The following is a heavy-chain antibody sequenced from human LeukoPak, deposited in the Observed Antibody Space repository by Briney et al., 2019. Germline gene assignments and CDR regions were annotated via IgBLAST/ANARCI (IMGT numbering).Heavy chain of an antibody. J-gene: IGHJ6*02. Sequence: HPGGSLRLSCSASGFTFNTYGMHWVRQAPGKGLEWVAFIRYDGSDKYYADSVKGRFTISRDNPKNSLYLQMNSLRAEDTAVYYCARDPRATTVERYYYYGMDVWGQGTTVTVSS. CDR3: ARDPRATTVERYYYYGMDV. CDR2: IRYDGSDK. D-gene: IGHD4-23*01. CDR1: GFTFNTYG. V-gene: IGHV3-30*02.